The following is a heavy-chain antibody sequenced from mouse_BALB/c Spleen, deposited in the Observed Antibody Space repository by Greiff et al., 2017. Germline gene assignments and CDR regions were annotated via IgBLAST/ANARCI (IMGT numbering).Heavy chain of an antibody. D-gene: IGHD1-1*01. CDR3: ASPRSYYYGSSYYAMDY. V-gene: IGHV5-4*02. J-gene: IGHJ4*01. CDR1: GFTFSDYY. Sequence: EVQGVESGGGLVKPGGSLKLSCAASGFTFSDYYMYWVRQTPEKRLEWVATISDGGSYTYYPDSVKGRFTISRDNAKNNLYLQMSSLKSEDTAMYYCASPRSYYYGSSYYAMDYWGQGTSVTVSS. CDR2: ISDGGSYT.